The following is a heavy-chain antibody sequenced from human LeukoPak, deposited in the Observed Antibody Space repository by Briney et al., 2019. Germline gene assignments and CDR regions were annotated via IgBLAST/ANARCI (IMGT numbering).Heavy chain of an antibody. V-gene: IGHV3-11*04. CDR1: EFTFSDYY. D-gene: IGHD6-19*01. CDR3: ARRFGYSSGWDVITQKYYYYYMDV. CDR2: ISSSGSTI. Sequence: PGGSLRLSCAASEFTFSDYYMSWIRQFPGKGLEWVSYISSSGSTIYYADSVKGRFTISRDNAKNSLYLQMNSLRAEDTAVYYCARRFGYSSGWDVITQKYYYYYMDVWGKGTTVTVSS. J-gene: IGHJ6*03.